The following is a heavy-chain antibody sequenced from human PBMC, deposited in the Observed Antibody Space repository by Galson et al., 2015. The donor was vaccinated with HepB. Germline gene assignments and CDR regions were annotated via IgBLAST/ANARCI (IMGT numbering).Heavy chain of an antibody. D-gene: IGHD2/OR15-2a*01. V-gene: IGHV6-1*01. Sequence: CAISGDSVSSNSAAWNWIRQPPSRGLEWLGRTFYRSMWKNDYAIFVSGRITINPDTSENQFSLQLNSVTPEDTAVYYCTRDLSMRFDYWGQGTMVTVSS. J-gene: IGHJ4*02. CDR1: GDSVSSNSAA. CDR2: TFYRSMWKN. CDR3: TRDLSMRFDY.